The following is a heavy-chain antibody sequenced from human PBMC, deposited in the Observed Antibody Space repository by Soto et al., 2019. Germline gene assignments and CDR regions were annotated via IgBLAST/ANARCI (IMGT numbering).Heavy chain of an antibody. CDR2: VYYSGAT. V-gene: IGHV4-30-4*01. D-gene: IGHD1-26*01. J-gene: IGHJ4*02. CDR1: GGSIRNGDYY. Sequence: PSETLSLTCTVSGGSIRNGDYYWGWIRQPPGKGLEWIGYVYYSGATYSHPSLNSRVSISVDTSENQFSRRLTSVTAADTAVYYCVTVNLVGAAYYFDYWGPGTLVTVSS. CDR3: VTVNLVGAAYYFDY.